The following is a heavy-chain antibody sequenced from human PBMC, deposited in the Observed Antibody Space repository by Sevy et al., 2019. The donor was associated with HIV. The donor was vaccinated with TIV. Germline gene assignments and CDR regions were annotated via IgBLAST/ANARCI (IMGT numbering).Heavy chain of an antibody. CDR1: GFAFSTYG. CDR3: ARGQGDDYNYGLDV. J-gene: IGHJ6*02. Sequence: GGSLRLSCAASGFAFSTYGLYWVRQAPGKGLEWVAVIWFDGSEKYYADSVKGRFTISRANSKNTLYLQMNSLTAADTAVYYCARGQGDDYNYGLDVWGQGTTVTVSS. V-gene: IGHV3-33*01. CDR2: IWFDGSEK. D-gene: IGHD1-26*01.